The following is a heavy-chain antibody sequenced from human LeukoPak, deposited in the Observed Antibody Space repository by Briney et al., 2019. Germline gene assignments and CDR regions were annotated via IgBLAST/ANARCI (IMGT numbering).Heavy chain of an antibody. CDR1: GFTFSSYS. Sequence: GGSLRLSCAASGFTFSSYSMNWVRQAPGEGLEWVSSISSSSSYIYYADSVKGRFTISRDNAKNSLYLQMNSLRAEDTAVYYCASEYCSSTSCYGDAFDIWGQGTMVTASS. CDR3: ASEYCSSTSCYGDAFDI. CDR2: ISSSSSYI. J-gene: IGHJ3*02. D-gene: IGHD2-2*01. V-gene: IGHV3-21*01.